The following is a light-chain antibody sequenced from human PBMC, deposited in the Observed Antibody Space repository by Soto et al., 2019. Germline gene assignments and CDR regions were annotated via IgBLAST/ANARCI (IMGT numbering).Light chain of an antibody. Sequence: QSALTQPASVSGSPGQSITISCTGTSSDVESYNIVSWYQQHPGKVPKILIYEGSERPSGVSNRFSGSKSGTTASLTISGLQAEDEADYCCCYYVRNNLVFGGGTKLTVL. J-gene: IGLJ2*01. V-gene: IGLV2-23*01. CDR2: EGS. CDR1: SSDVESYNI. CDR3: CYYVRNNLV.